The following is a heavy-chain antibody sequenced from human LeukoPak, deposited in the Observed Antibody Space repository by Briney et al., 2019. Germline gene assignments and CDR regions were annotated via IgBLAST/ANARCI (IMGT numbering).Heavy chain of an antibody. J-gene: IGHJ5*01. D-gene: IGHD5-12*01. CDR1: GLTFSDSA. CDR2: IRNRGNKYET. V-gene: IGHV3-73*01. CDR3: ARPRPGYGDYDS. Sequence: PGGSLRLSCTASGLTFSDSAIHWVRQASGKGLEWVGRIRNRGNKYETSYGASVKGSFTISRGDSKNTAYLQMNSLKTEDTAIYYCARPRPGYGDYDSWGQGTLVTVSS.